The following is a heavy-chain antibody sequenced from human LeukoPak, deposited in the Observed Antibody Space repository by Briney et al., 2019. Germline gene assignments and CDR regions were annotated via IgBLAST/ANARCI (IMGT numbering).Heavy chain of an antibody. CDR2: ISWNSGSI. CDR1: GFTFDDYA. V-gene: IGHV3-9*01. Sequence: GGSLRLSCAASGFTFDDYAMHWVRQAPAKGLEWVSGISWNSGSIGYADSVKGRFTISRDNAKNSLYLQMNSLRAEDTALYYCAKEREDSSVVFDYWGQGTLVTVSS. J-gene: IGHJ4*02. D-gene: IGHD3-22*01. CDR3: AKEREDSSVVFDY.